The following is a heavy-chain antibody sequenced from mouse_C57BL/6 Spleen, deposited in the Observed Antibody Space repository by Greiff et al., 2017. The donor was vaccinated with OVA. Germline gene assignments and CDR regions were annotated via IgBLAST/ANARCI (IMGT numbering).Heavy chain of an antibody. V-gene: IGHV5-9-1*02. CDR3: TRDSDYPYFDY. D-gene: IGHD2-4*01. CDR2: ISSGGDYI. CDR1: GFTFSSYA. Sequence: EVKVVESGEGLVKPGGSLKLPCAASGFTFSSYAMSWVRQTPEKRLEWVAYISSGGDYIYYADTVKGRFTISRDNARNTLYLQMSSLKSEDTAMDYCTRDSDYPYFDYWGQGTTLTVSS. J-gene: IGHJ2*01.